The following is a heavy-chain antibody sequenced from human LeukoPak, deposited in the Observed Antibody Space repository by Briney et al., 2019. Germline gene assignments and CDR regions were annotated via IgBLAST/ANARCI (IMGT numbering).Heavy chain of an antibody. V-gene: IGHV3-23*01. CDR1: GFTFSNYA. D-gene: IGHD2-15*01. CDR3: ANGWSPDY. J-gene: IGHJ4*02. Sequence: GGSLRLSCVGSGFTFSNYAMSWVRQAPGKGLEWVSGISGSGGSTYYADSVKGRFTIFRDNSKNTLYLQMNSLRAEDTAVYHCANGWSPDYWGRGTLVTVSS. CDR2: ISGSGGST.